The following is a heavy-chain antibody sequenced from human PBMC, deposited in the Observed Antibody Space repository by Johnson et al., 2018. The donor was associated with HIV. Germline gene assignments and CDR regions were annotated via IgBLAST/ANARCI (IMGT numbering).Heavy chain of an antibody. CDR2: IYSGDST. J-gene: IGHJ3*01. Sequence: VQLVESGGGLIQPGGSLRLSCAASGFTVSSNYMSWVRQAPGKGLEWVSVIYSGDSTYYADSVKGRFTISRDNSRNTLYLQMSNLRTEETAVYYCAKGEAQEGWIQLWSYAFDFWGRGTMVTVSS. D-gene: IGHD5-18*01. CDR1: GFTVSSNY. V-gene: IGHV3-66*01. CDR3: AKGEAQEGWIQLWSYAFDF.